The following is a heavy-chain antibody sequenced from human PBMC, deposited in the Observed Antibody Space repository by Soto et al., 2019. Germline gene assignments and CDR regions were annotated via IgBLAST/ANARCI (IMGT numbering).Heavy chain of an antibody. J-gene: IGHJ4*02. Sequence: EVQLLESGGVLVQPGGSLRLSCAASGFTFSSYAMSWVRQAPGKGLEWVSAISGSGGSTYYADSVKGRFTISRDNSKNTLYLQMNSLRAEDTAVYYCEDSHRGYDSSGYNLDYWGQGTLVTVSS. V-gene: IGHV3-23*01. D-gene: IGHD3-22*01. CDR3: EDSHRGYDSSGYNLDY. CDR1: GFTFSSYA. CDR2: ISGSGGST.